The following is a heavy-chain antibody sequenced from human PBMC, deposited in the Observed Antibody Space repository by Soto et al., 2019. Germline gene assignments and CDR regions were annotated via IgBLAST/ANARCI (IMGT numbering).Heavy chain of an antibody. CDR2: IHYSGST. J-gene: IGHJ5*02. V-gene: IGHV4-31*03. CDR1: GASISGSVYY. D-gene: IGHD4-17*01. CDR3: ARDGYRDRGVIHWFDP. Sequence: QVQLQESGPGLVRPSQTLSLTCTVSGASISGSVYYWSWIRQHPGKGLEWIGYIHYSGSTDYNPSLKSRVTISVDMSKNQFSLILTSLTAADTAVYYCARDGYRDRGVIHWFDPWGQGTLVTVSS.